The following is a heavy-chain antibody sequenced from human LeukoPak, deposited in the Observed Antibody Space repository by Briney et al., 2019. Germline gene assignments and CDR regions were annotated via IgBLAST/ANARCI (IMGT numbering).Heavy chain of an antibody. J-gene: IGHJ4*02. Sequence: PGGSLRLSCAASGFTVSSNYMSWVRQAPGKGLEWVSVIYSGGSTYYADSVKGRFTISRDNSKNTLYLQMDSLRAEGTAVYYCARVEFGLRSAGHFDYWGQGTLVTVSS. V-gene: IGHV3-53*01. CDR1: GFTVSSNY. CDR2: IYSGGST. D-gene: IGHD3/OR15-3a*01. CDR3: ARVEFGLRSAGHFDY.